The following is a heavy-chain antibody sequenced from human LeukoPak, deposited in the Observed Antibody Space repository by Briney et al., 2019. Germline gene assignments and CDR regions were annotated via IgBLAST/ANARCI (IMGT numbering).Heavy chain of an antibody. CDR1: GYNFNTYW. CDR2: IYPGDSDT. J-gene: IGHJ6*03. Sequence: GESLKISCKGSGYNFNTYWIAWLRQMPEKGLEWMGIIYPGDSDTRYSPSFQGQVTISADKSISTAYLQWSSLKASDTAMYYCARSARDKYYYYYMDVWGKGTTVTISS. V-gene: IGHV5-51*01. CDR3: ARSARDKYYYYYMDV. D-gene: IGHD2-15*01.